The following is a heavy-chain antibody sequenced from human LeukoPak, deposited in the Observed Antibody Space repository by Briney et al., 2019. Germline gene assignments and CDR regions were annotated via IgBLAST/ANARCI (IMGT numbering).Heavy chain of an antibody. CDR1: GYTFSSYY. D-gene: IGHD4/OR15-4a*01. V-gene: IGHV1-46*01. CDR3: ARDPVRQWYGAYHYYYMDV. J-gene: IGHJ6*03. Sequence: ASVKVSCKASGYTFSSYYIHWVRQAPGQGLEWMGIINSSGGSTRYAQKFQGRVTMTRDTSTSTVYMELSSLRSEDTAVYYCARDPVRQWYGAYHYYYMDVWGKGTTLTISS. CDR2: INSSGGST.